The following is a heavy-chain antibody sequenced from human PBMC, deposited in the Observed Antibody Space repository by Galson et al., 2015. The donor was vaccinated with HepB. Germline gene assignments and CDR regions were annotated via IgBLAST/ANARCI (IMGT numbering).Heavy chain of an antibody. Sequence: CAISGDSVSSNSAAWNWIRQSPSRGLEWLGRTYYRSKWSTNYAVSVRGRITINPDTSKNQFSLQLNSVTPDDTAVYYCARGNDYGDYYFDSWGQGTLVTVSS. J-gene: IGHJ4*02. CDR1: GDSVSSNSAA. CDR2: TYYRSKWST. CDR3: ARGNDYGDYYFDS. D-gene: IGHD4-17*01. V-gene: IGHV6-1*01.